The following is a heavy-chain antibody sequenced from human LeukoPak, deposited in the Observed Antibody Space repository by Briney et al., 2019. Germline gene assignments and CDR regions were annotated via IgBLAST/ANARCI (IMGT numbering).Heavy chain of an antibody. D-gene: IGHD2-2*01. V-gene: IGHV3-48*04. J-gene: IGHJ5*02. CDR1: GFTFSDYS. CDR2: IGIDSGNT. Sequence: PGGSLRLSCAASGFTFSDYSMNWVRQAPGKGLEWISYIGIDSGNTNYADSVKGRFTISGDNAKNSLYLQMNSLRADDTAVYYCARDCSSTSCYRGGFDPWGQGTLATVSS. CDR3: ARDCSSTSCYRGGFDP.